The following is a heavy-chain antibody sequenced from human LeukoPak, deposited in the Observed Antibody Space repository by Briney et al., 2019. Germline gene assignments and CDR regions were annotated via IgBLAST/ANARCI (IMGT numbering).Heavy chain of an antibody. CDR3: ARVATVTTLNFDD. CDR1: GGSISSYY. Sequence: SSETLSLTCTVSGGSISSYYWSWIRQPPGKGLEWVGYIYYSGSTNYNPSLKSRVTISVDTSKNQFSLKLSSVTAVDTAVFYCARVATVTTLNFDDWGQGTLVTVSS. J-gene: IGHJ4*02. D-gene: IGHD4-17*01. CDR2: IYYSGST. V-gene: IGHV4-59*12.